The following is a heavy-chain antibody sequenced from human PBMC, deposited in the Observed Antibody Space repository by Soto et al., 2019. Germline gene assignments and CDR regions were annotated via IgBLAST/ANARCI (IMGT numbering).Heavy chain of an antibody. V-gene: IGHV1-18*01. Sequence: QVQLVQSGAEVKKPGASVKVSCKASGYTFTSYGISWVRQAPGQGLEWMGWISAYNGNTKYAQKFQGRVTMTTDTSTSTAYMEVRSLRAGDTAVYYCARDAAAGLNDYWGQGTLVTVSS. J-gene: IGHJ4*02. CDR3: ARDAAAGLNDY. CDR2: ISAYNGNT. CDR1: GYTFTSYG. D-gene: IGHD6-13*01.